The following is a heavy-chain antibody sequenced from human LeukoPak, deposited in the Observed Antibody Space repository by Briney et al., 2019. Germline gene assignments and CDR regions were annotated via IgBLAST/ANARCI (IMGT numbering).Heavy chain of an antibody. CDR2: ISGSGGST. CDR1: GFTFSSYA. CDR3: AKYYDSSGYFSYFDY. Sequence: PGGSLRLSCAASGFTFSSYAVSWVRQAPGKGLEWVSAISGSGGSTYYADSVKGRFTISRDNSKNTLYLQMNSLRAEDTAVYYCAKYYDSSGYFSYFDYWGQGTLVTVSS. J-gene: IGHJ4*02. V-gene: IGHV3-23*01. D-gene: IGHD3-22*01.